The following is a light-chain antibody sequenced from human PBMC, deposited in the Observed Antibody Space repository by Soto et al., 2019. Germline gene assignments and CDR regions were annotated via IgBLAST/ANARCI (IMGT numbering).Light chain of an antibody. CDR2: ATS. CDR1: QTIGISY. J-gene: IGKJ4*01. V-gene: IGKV3-20*01. CDR3: QLSGPSPPLT. Sequence: DIVLTQSPGTLSLSPGERATVSCRDSQTIGISYLAWYQQKLGQAPRLLIYATSSRATGIPDRFSGSGSGTDFTLTISRLEPEDFAVYYCQLSGPSPPLTFGGGTKVEI.